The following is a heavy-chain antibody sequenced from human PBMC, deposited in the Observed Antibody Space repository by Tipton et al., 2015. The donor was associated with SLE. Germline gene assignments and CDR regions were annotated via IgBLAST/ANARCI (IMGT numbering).Heavy chain of an antibody. CDR3: ARGTDSSTGGWFDP. D-gene: IGHD6-13*01. CDR2: INHSGST. J-gene: IGHJ5*02. CDR1: GGSFSGFY. Sequence: TLSLTCAVYGGSFSGFYWSWVRQPPGKGLEWLGEINHSGSTNDSPSLKSRVTISIDTSKNQISLKLTSVTAADTAVYYCARGTDSSTGGWFDPWGQGTLVTVSS. V-gene: IGHV4-34*01.